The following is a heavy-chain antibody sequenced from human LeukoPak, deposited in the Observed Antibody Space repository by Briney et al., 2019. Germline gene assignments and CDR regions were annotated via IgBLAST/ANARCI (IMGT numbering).Heavy chain of an antibody. J-gene: IGHJ6*02. CDR2: ISGGGGST. Sequence: GGSLRLSCAASGFTFSSYAMSWVRQAPGKGLEWVSGISGGGGSTYYADSVKGRFTISRDNSKNTLYLQMNSLRAEDTAVYYCAKVHYYDSSGYYYYYYGMDVWGQGTTVTVSS. CDR3: AKVHYYDSSGYYYYYYGMDV. V-gene: IGHV3-23*01. D-gene: IGHD3-22*01. CDR1: GFTFSSYA.